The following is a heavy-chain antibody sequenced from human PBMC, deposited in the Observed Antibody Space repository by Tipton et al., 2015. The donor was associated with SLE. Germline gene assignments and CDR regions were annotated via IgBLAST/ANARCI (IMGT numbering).Heavy chain of an antibody. CDR2: IIPIFGTA. Sequence: QLVQSGAEVKKPGSSVKVSCKASGGTFSSYTISWVRQAPGQGLEWMGGIIPIFGTANYAQKFQGRVTITADKSTSTAYMELSSLRSEDTAVYYCARDSWYYYDSTSDFQHWGQGTLVTVSS. D-gene: IGHD3-22*01. CDR3: ARDSWYYYDSTSDFQH. J-gene: IGHJ1*01. CDR1: GGTFSSYT. V-gene: IGHV1-69*06.